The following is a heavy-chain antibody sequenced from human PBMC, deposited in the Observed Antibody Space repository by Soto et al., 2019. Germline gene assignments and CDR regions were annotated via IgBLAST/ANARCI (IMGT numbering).Heavy chain of an antibody. Sequence: QLTLKESGATLVQATQTLTLTCTFSGFSLTATGMGVGWIRQPPGKVVEWLALIYCDDDKRYTPSLKRGLTTSKDASKNQVVRTKPNVHAVDTATYFCAHRRSGYFHAWAPGTLVTVSS. CDR1: GFSLTATGMG. J-gene: IGHJ4*02. CDR2: IYCDDDK. V-gene: IGHV2-5*02. CDR3: AHRRSGYFHA.